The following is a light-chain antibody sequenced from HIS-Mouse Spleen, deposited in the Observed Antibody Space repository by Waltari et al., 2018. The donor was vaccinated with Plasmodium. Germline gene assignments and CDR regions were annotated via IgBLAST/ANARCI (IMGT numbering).Light chain of an antibody. J-gene: IGLJ3*02. CDR3: YSTDSSGNHRV. V-gene: IGLV3-10*01. CDR1: ALTKKY. CDR2: EDS. Sequence: SYELTQPPSVSVSPGQTARITCSGDALTKKYAYWYQQKSGQAPVLVIYEDSKRPSGIPERCSCSSSGTMATLTISGAQVEDEADDYCYSTDSSGNHRVFGGGTKLTVL.